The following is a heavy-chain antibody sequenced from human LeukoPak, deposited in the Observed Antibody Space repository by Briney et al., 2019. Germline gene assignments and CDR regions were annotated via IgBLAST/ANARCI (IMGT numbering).Heavy chain of an antibody. V-gene: IGHV4-39*07. D-gene: IGHD1-26*01. Sequence: SETLSLTCTVSGGSISSSNYYWSWIRQHPGKGLEWIGSIYYSGNIYNNPSLKSRVTVSIDTPQNRFSLNLKSVTAADTAVYYCARGLAGGWAAVFDYWGPGTLVTVSS. CDR1: GGSISSSNYY. J-gene: IGHJ4*02. CDR3: ARGLAGGWAAVFDY. CDR2: IYYSGNI.